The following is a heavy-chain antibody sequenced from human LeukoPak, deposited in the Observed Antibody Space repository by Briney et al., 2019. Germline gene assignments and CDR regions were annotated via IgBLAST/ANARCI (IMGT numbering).Heavy chain of an antibody. V-gene: IGHV1-18*01. Sequence: GASVKVSCKASGYTFTSYGISWVRQAPGQGLEWMGWISAYNGNTNYAQKLQGRVTMTTDTSTSTAYMELRSLRSDDTAVYYCARDGSRGYSYGHYPAISYYYYGMDVWGQGTTVTVSS. CDR2: ISAYNGNT. CDR3: ARDGSRGYSYGHYPAISYYYYGMDV. J-gene: IGHJ6*02. D-gene: IGHD5-18*01. CDR1: GYTFTSYG.